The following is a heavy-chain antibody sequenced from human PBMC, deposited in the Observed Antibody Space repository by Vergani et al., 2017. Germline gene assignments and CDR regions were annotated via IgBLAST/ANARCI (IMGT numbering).Heavy chain of an antibody. V-gene: IGHV3-21*01. D-gene: IGHD6-6*01. Sequence: EVQLVESGGGLVKPGGSLRLSCAASGFTFSSYSMNWVRQAPGKGLEWASSISSSSSYIYYADSVKGRFTISRDNAKNSLYLQMNSLRAEDTAVYYRARVGKGIAARPNNRGNYYMDVWGKGTTVTVSS. J-gene: IGHJ6*03. CDR2: ISSSSSYI. CDR1: GFTFSSYS. CDR3: ARVGKGIAARPNNRGNYYMDV.